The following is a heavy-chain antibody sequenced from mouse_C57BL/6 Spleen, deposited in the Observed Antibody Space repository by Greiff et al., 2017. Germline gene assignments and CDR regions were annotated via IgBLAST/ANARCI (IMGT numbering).Heavy chain of an antibody. Sequence: QVQLKQSGAELVKPGASVKIPCKASGYAFSSYWMNWVKQRPGKGLEWIGQIYPGDGDTNYNGKFKGKATLTADKSSSTAYMQLSSLTSEDSAVYFCAYSNYGYYAMDYWGQGTSVTVSS. CDR1: GYAFSSYW. J-gene: IGHJ4*01. CDR2: IYPGDGDT. D-gene: IGHD2-5*01. CDR3: AYSNYGYYAMDY. V-gene: IGHV1-80*01.